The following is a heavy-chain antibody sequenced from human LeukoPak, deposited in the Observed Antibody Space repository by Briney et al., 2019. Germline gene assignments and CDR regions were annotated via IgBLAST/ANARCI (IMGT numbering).Heavy chain of an antibody. CDR2: IKQDGSEK. Sequence: GGSLRLSCEGSGFTFSSYWMSWVRQAPGKGLEWVANIKQDGSEKYYVDSVKGRFTISRDNAKNSLYLQMNSLRAEDTAVYYCASSESYDRFGYWGQGTLVTVSS. D-gene: IGHD3-10*01. V-gene: IGHV3-7*01. CDR1: GFTFSSYW. J-gene: IGHJ4*02. CDR3: ASSESYDRFGY.